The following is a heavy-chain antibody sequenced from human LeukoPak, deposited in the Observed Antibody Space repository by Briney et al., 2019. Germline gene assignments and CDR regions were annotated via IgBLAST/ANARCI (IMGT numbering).Heavy chain of an antibody. J-gene: IGHJ3*02. CDR1: GFTFSSYA. CDR2: ISGSGGST. D-gene: IGHD3-22*01. Sequence: GGSLRLSCAASGFTFSSYAMSWVRQAPGKGLEWVSAISGSGGSTYYADSVKGRFTISRDNSKNTLYLQMNSLRAEDTAVYYCAKGPKEGGLNYYDSSGYYQGAFDIWGQGTMVTVSS. V-gene: IGHV3-23*01. CDR3: AKGPKEGGLNYYDSSGYYQGAFDI.